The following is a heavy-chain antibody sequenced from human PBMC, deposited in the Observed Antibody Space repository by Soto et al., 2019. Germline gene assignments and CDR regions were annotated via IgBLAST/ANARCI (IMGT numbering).Heavy chain of an antibody. J-gene: IGHJ4*02. CDR2: ISTDGSSA. CDR3: TREYTSSRYFDY. CDR1: GFTFSSHW. Sequence: GVSLGLSFAASGFTFSSHWMHWVRQTPGKGLVWVSRISTDGSSASYADSVKGRFTISRDNAKNTLYVQMNSLTAEDTAVYYCTREYTSSRYFDYWGQGALVTSPQ. V-gene: IGHV3-74*01. D-gene: IGHD6-13*01.